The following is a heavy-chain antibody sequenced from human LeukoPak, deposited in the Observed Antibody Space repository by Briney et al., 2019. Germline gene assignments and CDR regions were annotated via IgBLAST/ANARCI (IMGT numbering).Heavy chain of an antibody. CDR1: AYTFTSYG. D-gene: IGHD3-3*01. CDR2: ISAYNGNT. J-gene: IGHJ5*02. V-gene: IGHV1-18*01. Sequence: GASVKVSCNASAYTFTSYGISWVRQAPGQGLEWMGWISAYNGNTNYTQKLQGRVTMTTDTSTSTAYMELRSLRSDDTAVYYCARDSELPDFWSGYYRSHNWFDPWGQGTLVTVSS. CDR3: ARDSELPDFWSGYYRSHNWFDP.